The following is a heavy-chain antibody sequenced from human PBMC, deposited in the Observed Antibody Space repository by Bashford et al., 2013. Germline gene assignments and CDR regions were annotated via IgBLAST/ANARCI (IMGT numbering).Heavy chain of an antibody. V-gene: IGHV4-34*01. J-gene: IGHJ5*02. CDR1: GGSFSNYY. CDR3: VRKARVRRGYNWFDL. Sequence: SETLSLTCAVYGGSFSNYYWSWIRQPPGKGLEWIGEINQSGSTNNNPSLKSRVTISVNTTKNQFSLKVTSVTAADTAVYYCVRKARVRRGYNWFDLVGPGEPWSPSPQ. CDR2: INQSGST. D-gene: IGHD1-26*01.